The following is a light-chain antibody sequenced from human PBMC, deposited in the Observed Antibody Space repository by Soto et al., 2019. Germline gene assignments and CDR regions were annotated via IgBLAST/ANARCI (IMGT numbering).Light chain of an antibody. CDR1: QSVSSSY. CDR2: GAS. V-gene: IGKV3D-20*02. J-gene: IGKJ5*01. Sequence: EIVLTHSPGTLSLSPWERATLSCRASQSVSSSYLAWYQQKPGQAPRLLIYGASSRATGIPDRFSGSGSGTDFTLTISSLEPEDFAVYYCQQRSNWPLTFGQGTRLE. CDR3: QQRSNWPLT.